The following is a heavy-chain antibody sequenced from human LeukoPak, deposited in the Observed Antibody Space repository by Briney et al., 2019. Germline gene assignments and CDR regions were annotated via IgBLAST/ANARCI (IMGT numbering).Heavy chain of an antibody. CDR2: LYDVGNT. V-gene: IGHV3-66*04. J-gene: IGHJ5*02. CDR1: GISVGNNY. CDR3: ARLKTTSDSDWFDA. D-gene: IGHD1-1*01. Sequence: PGGSLRLSCVVSGISVGNNYMSWLRRAPGKGLEWVSVLYDVGNTYYAESVKGRVTISRDNTKNTLYLQMNGLRVEDTAVYYCARLKTTSDSDWFDAWGQGTLVTVSS.